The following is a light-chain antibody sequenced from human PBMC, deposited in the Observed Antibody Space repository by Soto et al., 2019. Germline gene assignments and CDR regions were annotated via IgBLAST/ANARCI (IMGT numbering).Light chain of an antibody. Sequence: EMMITQFPSTLSLSPGERATLSCRASQSVSRYLAWYQQKYGQAPRLLIYDASNRATGIPARFSGSGSGTDFTLTISSLEPEDFAVYYCQQRSNWPRTFGQGTKVDIK. V-gene: IGKV3-11*01. J-gene: IGKJ1*01. CDR2: DAS. CDR3: QQRSNWPRT. CDR1: QSVSRY.